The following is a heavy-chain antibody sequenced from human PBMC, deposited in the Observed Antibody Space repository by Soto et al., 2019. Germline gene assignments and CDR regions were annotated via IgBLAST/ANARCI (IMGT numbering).Heavy chain of an antibody. CDR2: ISGSGGST. J-gene: IGHJ4*02. Sequence: EVQLLESGGGLVQPGGSLRLSFAASELTFIRYAMSWVRQAPGKGLEWVSSISGSGGSTYYEYSVKGLFTISRDNSKNTLYLQMNSLRAEDKAVYYCVKSDYDCWSGYDYWGQGTLVTVSS. D-gene: IGHD3-3*01. CDR1: ELTFIRYA. CDR3: VKSDYDCWSGYDY. V-gene: IGHV3-23*01.